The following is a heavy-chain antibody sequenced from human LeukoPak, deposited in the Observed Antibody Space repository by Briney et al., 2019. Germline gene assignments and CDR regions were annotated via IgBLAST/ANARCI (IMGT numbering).Heavy chain of an antibody. CDR1: GGSISSYY. CDR3: ARGIRATGFDY. D-gene: IGHD1-26*01. Sequence: PSETLSLTCTVSGGSISSYYWSWIRQPPGKGLEWIGYIYYSGSTNYNPSLKSRVTIPVDTSKNQFSLKLSSVTAADTAVYYCARGIRATGFDYWGQGTLVTVSS. CDR2: IYYSGST. J-gene: IGHJ4*02. V-gene: IGHV4-59*08.